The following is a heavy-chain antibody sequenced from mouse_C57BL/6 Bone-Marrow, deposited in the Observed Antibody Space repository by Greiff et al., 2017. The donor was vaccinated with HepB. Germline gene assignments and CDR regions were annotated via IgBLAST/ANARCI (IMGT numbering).Heavy chain of an antibody. Sequence: VQLQQSGAELVRPGASVKLSCTASGFNIKDDCMHWVKQRPEQGLEWIGWIDPENGDAEYASKFQGQATITANTSSNTAYLQLSSLTSEDTAVYYCTTGGFFDYWGQGTTLTVSS. CDR1: GFNIKDDC. J-gene: IGHJ2*01. CDR3: TTGGFFDY. V-gene: IGHV14-4*01. CDR2: IDPENGDA.